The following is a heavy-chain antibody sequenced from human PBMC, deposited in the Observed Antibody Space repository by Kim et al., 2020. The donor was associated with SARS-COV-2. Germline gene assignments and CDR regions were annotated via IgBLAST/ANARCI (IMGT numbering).Heavy chain of an antibody. Sequence: SETLSLTCTVSGGSISSGDYYWSWIRQPPGKGLEWIGYIYYSGSTYYNPSLKSRVTISVDTSKNQFSLKLSSVTAADTAVYYCARDRNYYGSGSYSPFDYWGQGTLVTVSS. J-gene: IGHJ4*02. D-gene: IGHD3-10*01. CDR1: GGSISSGDYY. V-gene: IGHV4-30-4*01. CDR2: IYYSGST. CDR3: ARDRNYYGSGSYSPFDY.